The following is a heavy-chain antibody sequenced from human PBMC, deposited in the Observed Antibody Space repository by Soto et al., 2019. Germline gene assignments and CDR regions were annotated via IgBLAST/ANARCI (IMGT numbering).Heavy chain of an antibody. CDR1: GFTFSSYA. D-gene: IGHD6-13*01. J-gene: IGHJ6*02. CDR2: ISGSGGST. CDR3: AKEGQYSSSWYVHSYGMDV. V-gene: IGHV3-23*01. Sequence: GGSLRLSCAASGFTFSSYAMSWVRQAPGKGLEWVSAISGSGGSTYYADSVKGRFTISRDNSKNTLYLQMNSLRAEDTAVYYCAKEGQYSSSWYVHSYGMDVWGQGTTVTVSS.